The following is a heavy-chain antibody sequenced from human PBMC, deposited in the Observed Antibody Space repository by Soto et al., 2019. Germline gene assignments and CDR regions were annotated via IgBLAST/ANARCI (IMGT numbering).Heavy chain of an antibody. V-gene: IGHV1-69*01. CDR2: IIPIFGTA. D-gene: IGHD1-26*01. Sequence: QVQLVQSGAEVKKPGSSVKVSCKASGGTFSSYAISWVRQAPGQGLEWMGGIIPIFGTANYAQKFQGRVTITADESTSTAYEERSSLRSEDTAVYYCARSDGDVGATTSRAFDIWGQGTMVTVSS. J-gene: IGHJ3*02. CDR3: ARSDGDVGATTSRAFDI. CDR1: GGTFSSYA.